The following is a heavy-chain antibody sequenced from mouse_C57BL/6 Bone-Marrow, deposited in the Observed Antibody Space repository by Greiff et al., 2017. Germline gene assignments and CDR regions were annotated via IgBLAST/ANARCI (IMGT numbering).Heavy chain of an antibody. Sequence: EVQVVESGGGLVQPGGSLSLSCAASGFTFTDYYMSWVRQPPGKALEWLGFIRNKANGYTTEYSASVKGRFTISRDNSQSILYLQMNALRAEDSATYYCARYYYSSSSYFGCCGQGTTLTVSS. CDR1: GFTFTDYY. CDR2: IRNKANGYTT. J-gene: IGHJ2*01. CDR3: ARYYYSSSSYFGC. V-gene: IGHV7-3*01. D-gene: IGHD1-1*01.